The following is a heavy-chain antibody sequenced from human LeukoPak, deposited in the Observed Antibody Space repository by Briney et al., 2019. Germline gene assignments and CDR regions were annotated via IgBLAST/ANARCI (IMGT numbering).Heavy chain of an antibody. Sequence: ASVKVSCKASGYTFTGYYMHWVRQAPGQGLEWMGWINPNSGGTNYAQKFQGWVTMTRDTSISTAYMELSRLRSDDTAVYYCARSGRRYYGSGSTNWFDPWGQGTLVTVSS. D-gene: IGHD3-10*01. CDR3: ARSGRRYYGSGSTNWFDP. V-gene: IGHV1-2*04. J-gene: IGHJ5*02. CDR1: GYTFTGYY. CDR2: INPNSGGT.